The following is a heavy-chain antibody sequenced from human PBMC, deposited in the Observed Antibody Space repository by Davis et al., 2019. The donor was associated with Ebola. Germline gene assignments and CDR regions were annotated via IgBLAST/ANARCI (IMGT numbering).Heavy chain of an antibody. J-gene: IGHJ6*03. Sequence: SVKVSCKASGFTFTSSAVQWVRQARGQRLEWIGWIVVGSGNTNYAQKFQERVTITRDMSTSTAYMELSSLRSEDTAVYYCARGFKQSAAGTEYYYYYYMDVWGKGTTVTVSS. CDR1: GFTFTSSA. D-gene: IGHD6-13*01. CDR2: IVVGSGNT. V-gene: IGHV1-58*01. CDR3: ARGFKQSAAGTEYYYYYYMDV.